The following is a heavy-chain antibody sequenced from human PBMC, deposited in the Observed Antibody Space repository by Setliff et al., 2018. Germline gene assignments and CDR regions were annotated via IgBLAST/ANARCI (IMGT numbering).Heavy chain of an antibody. CDR2: ISAYTGNT. J-gene: IGHJ4*02. D-gene: IGHD2-8*01. CDR1: GYTFTSSG. V-gene: IGHV1-18*01. Sequence: GASVKVSCKASGYTFTSSGITWVRQAPGQGLEWMGWISAYTGNTNYAQKLQGRVTMTTDTSTNTAYMEPRSLTSDDTAVYFCSRLVRYCTTTTCQRASGAELWGQGTLVT. CDR3: SRLVRYCTTTTCQRASGAEL.